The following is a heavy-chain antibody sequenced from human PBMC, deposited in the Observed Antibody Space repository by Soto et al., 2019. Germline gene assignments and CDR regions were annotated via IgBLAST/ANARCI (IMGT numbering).Heavy chain of an antibody. CDR2: MDIKNDYT. CDR3: ARVDFWTSYDKRASWFGP. CDR1: GYTFINKD. D-gene: IGHD3-10*01. Sequence: QVQLVQSGATVKSPGASVKVSCKASGYTFINKDITWVRQAAGQGLEWMGWMDIKNDYTVYAQKVKGRVAMTRDTAIGTAYMELSGLRPEDTAVYYCARVDFWTSYDKRASWFGPWGQGTLVTVSA. V-gene: IGHV1-8*01. J-gene: IGHJ5*02.